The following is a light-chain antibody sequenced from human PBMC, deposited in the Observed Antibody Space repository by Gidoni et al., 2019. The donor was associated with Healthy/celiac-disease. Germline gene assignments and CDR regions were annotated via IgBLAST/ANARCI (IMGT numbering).Light chain of an antibody. Sequence: EIVMTQSPATLSVSPGERATLSCRASQSVSSNLAWYQQKPGQAPRLLIYGASTRATGIPARFSGSWSGTEFTFTISSLQSEDFAVYYCQQLETFGQGTKVEIK. V-gene: IGKV3-15*01. CDR1: QSVSSN. CDR3: QQLET. CDR2: GAS. J-gene: IGKJ1*01.